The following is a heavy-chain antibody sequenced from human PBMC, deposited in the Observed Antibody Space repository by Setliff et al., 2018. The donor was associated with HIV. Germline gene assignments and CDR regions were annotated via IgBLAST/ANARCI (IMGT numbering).Heavy chain of an antibody. V-gene: IGHV4-4*02. CDR2: IFHSGTT. Sequence: SETLSLTCVVSGGSVSSTNWWNWVRQPPGKGLEWIGEIFHSGTTYYNPSLKSRVTISVDTSKNLFSLKVNSVTAADTAVYYCARHDITLVRGLVWGQGTTGTVSS. J-gene: IGHJ6*02. CDR3: ARHDITLVRGLV. D-gene: IGHD3-10*01. CDR1: GGSVSSTNW.